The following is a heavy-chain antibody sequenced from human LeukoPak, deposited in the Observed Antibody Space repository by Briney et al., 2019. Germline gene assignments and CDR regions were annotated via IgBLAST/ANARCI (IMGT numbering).Heavy chain of an antibody. CDR2: IKSKTDGGTT. D-gene: IGHD6-13*01. CDR1: GFTFSNYA. V-gene: IGHV3-15*01. J-gene: IGHJ6*02. CDR3: TTDKAAGARAYYYYGMDV. Sequence: TGGSLRLSCAASGFTFSNYAMTWVRQAPGKGLEWVGRIKSKTDGGTTDYAAPVKGRFTIPRDDSKNTLYLQMNSLKTEDTAVYYCTTDKAAGARAYYYYGMDVWGQGTRVTVSS.